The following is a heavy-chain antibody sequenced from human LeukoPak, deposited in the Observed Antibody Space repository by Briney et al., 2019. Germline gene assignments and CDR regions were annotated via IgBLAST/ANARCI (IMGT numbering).Heavy chain of an antibody. CDR2: ISYDGSNK. CDR3: AKDRFLGSGIDY. V-gene: IGHV3-30*18. J-gene: IGHJ4*02. CDR1: GFTFSSYG. D-gene: IGHD2-15*01. Sequence: GGSLRLSCAASGFTFSSYGMHWVRQAPGKGLEWVAVISYDGSNKYYADSVKGRFTISRDNSKNTLYLQMNSLRAEDTAVYYCAKDRFLGSGIDYWGQGTLVTVSS.